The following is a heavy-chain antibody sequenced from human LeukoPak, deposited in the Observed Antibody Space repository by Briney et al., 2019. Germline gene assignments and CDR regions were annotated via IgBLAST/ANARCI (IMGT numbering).Heavy chain of an antibody. Sequence: GASVKVSCKASGYTFTSYYMHWVRQAPGQGCEGMGIINPSGGSTSYAQKFQGRVTMTTDTSASTVYMELSSLRSEDTAVYYCARVDLWFGELGWGQGTLVTVSS. V-gene: IGHV1-46*01. D-gene: IGHD3-10*01. CDR1: GYTFTSYY. CDR3: ARVDLWFGELG. CDR2: INPSGGST. J-gene: IGHJ4*02.